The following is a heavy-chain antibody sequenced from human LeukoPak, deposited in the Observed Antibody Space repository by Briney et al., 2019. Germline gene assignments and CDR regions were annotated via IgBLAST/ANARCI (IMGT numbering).Heavy chain of an antibody. Sequence: GGSLRLSCAASGFIFSNYNMNWVRQAPGKGLEWVSYISSTSSSIYYADSVKGRFTISGDNAKNSVYLQMSSLRAEDTGVYYCARALGYSYGYVIDYWGQGTLVTVSS. CDR2: ISSTSSSI. V-gene: IGHV3-48*01. CDR1: GFIFSNYN. CDR3: ARALGYSYGYVIDY. D-gene: IGHD5-18*01. J-gene: IGHJ4*02.